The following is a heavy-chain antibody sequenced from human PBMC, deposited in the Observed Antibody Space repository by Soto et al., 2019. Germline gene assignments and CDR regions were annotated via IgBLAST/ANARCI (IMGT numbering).Heavy chain of an antibody. D-gene: IGHD1-26*01. Sequence: EVQLVESGGGLVNPGGSLRLSCAASGLTFSSYSMNWVRQSPGKGLAWVSSISSSSGYIYYADSVKARFTISSDNAKNLLYLQINSLRDEYTAVYFCERRRAWDFWGQGTLVTVSS. CDR2: ISSSSGYI. J-gene: IGHJ4*02. V-gene: IGHV3-21*01. CDR1: GLTFSSYS. CDR3: ERRRAWDF.